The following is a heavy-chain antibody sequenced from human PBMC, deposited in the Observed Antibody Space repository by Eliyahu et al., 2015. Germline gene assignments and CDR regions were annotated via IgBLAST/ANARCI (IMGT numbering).Heavy chain of an antibody. D-gene: IGHD3-3*01. CDR3: TSALRFLEWLLSNGDAFDI. V-gene: IGHV3-15*01. CDR2: IKSKTDGGTT. J-gene: IGHJ3*02. Sequence: EVQLVESGGGLVKPGGSLRLSCAASGXTFXNAWMXXVRXAPGKGLEWVGRIKSKTDGGTTDYAAPVKGRFTISRDDSKNTLYLQMNSLKTEDTAVYYCTSALRFLEWLLSNGDAFDIWGQGTMVTVSS. CDR1: GXTFXNAW.